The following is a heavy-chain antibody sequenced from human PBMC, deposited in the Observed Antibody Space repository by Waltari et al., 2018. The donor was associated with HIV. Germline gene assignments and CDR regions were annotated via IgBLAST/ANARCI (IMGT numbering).Heavy chain of an antibody. CDR2: IKQDGSDK. V-gene: IGHV3-7*01. CDR1: GFTFSSHW. J-gene: IGHJ5*01. D-gene: IGHD6-19*01. CDR3: ARVYSSSSGRALDS. Sequence: EVQLVESGGGLVQPGGSLRLSCAASGFTFSSHWRSWVRQAPGKGLEWVANIKQDGSDKYYVDSVKGRFTMSRDNAKNSLYLQMNSPRAEDTAVYYCARVYSSSSGRALDSWGQGTLVTVSS.